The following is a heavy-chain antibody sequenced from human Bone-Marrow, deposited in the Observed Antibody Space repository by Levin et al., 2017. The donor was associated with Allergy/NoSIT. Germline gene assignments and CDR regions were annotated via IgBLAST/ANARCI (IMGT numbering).Heavy chain of an antibody. D-gene: IGHD2-15*01. CDR3: ARVGRDIVVLEDAGFYDYYGMDV. V-gene: IGHV3-33*01. CDR2: IWHDGTNE. Sequence: GGSLRLSCITSGFTFRTYGMHWVRQAPGKGLEWVAMIWHDGTNEKYLDSVKGRFIISRDNSKNTLYLQMNSLRVEDTAVYFCARVGRDIVVLEDAGFYDYYGMDVWGQGTTVAVSS. J-gene: IGHJ6*02. CDR1: GFTFRTYG.